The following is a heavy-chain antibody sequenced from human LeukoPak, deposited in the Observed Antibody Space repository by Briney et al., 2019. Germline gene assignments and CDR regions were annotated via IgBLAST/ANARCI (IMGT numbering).Heavy chain of an antibody. V-gene: IGHV1-2*02. CDR3: ARARTTGTTEYYYYYMDV. CDR2: INPNSGGT. D-gene: IGHD1-1*01. Sequence: ASVKVSCKASGYTFTGYYMHWVRQAPGQGLEWMGWINPNSGGTNYAQKFQGRVTMTRDTSISTAYMELSRLRSDDTAVYYCARARTTGTTEYYYYYMDVWGKGTTVTVSS. J-gene: IGHJ6*03. CDR1: GYTFTGYY.